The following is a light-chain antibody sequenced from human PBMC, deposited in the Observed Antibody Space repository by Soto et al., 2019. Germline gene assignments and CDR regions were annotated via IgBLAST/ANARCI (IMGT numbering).Light chain of an antibody. CDR2: DVT. V-gene: IGLV2-11*01. Sequence: QSVLTQPRSVSGSPGQSVTISCTGTSNDVGGYDHVSWHQQRPGKAPKVIIYDVTKRPSGVPDRFSGSKSGNTASLTISGLQAEDEADYYCCSYADTAYVFGTGTKLTVL. CDR3: CSYADTAYV. CDR1: SNDVGGYDH. J-gene: IGLJ1*01.